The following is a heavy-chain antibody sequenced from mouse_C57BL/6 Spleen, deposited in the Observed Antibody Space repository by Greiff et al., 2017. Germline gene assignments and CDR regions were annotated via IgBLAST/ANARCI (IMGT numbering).Heavy chain of an antibody. D-gene: IGHD2-14*01. J-gene: IGHJ4*01. V-gene: IGHV1-26*01. CDR3: ERGGSTLDY. CDR2: INPNNGGT. CDR1: GYTFTDYY. Sequence: EVQLQQSGPELVKPGASVKISCKASGYTFTDYYMNWVKQSPGKSLEWIGAINPNNGGTSYTQKFKGKATLTVDKSSSTAYMELRSLRSEDSAVYYCERGGSTLDYWGQGTSVTVSS.